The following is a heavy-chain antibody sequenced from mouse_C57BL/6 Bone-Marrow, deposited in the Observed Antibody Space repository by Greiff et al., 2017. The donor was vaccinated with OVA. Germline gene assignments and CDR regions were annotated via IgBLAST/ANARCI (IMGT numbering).Heavy chain of an antibody. V-gene: IGHV1-54*01. CDR3: ARSLYYYGSSFWFAY. J-gene: IGHJ3*01. D-gene: IGHD1-1*01. CDR2: INPGSGGT. CDR1: GYAFTNYL. Sequence: LVESGAELVRPGTSVKVSCKASGYAFTNYLIEWVKQRPGQGLEWIGVINPGSGGTNYNEKFKGKATLTADKSSSTAYMQLSSLTSEDSAFYFCARSLYYYGSSFWFAYWGQGTLVTVSA.